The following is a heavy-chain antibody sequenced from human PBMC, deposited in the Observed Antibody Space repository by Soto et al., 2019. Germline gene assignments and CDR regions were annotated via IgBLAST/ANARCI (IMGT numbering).Heavy chain of an antibody. J-gene: IGHJ4*02. D-gene: IGHD1-26*01. CDR3: ARDRGSYALDY. CDR2: ISANSGNT. Sequence: QVQLVQSGAEVKKPGASVKVSCKASGYSFTSYGISWVRQAPGQGLEWMGWISANSGNTNYAQGRVTMTTDTSTSTAYMELRSLRSDDTAVYYCARDRGSYALDYWGQGTLVTVSS. CDR1: GYSFTSYG. V-gene: IGHV1-18*01.